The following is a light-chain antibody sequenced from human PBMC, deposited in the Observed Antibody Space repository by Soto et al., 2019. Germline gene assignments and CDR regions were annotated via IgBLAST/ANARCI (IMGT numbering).Light chain of an antibody. CDR2: AAS. V-gene: IGKV3-20*01. CDR3: QQYGSSPWT. CDR1: QTVSSSY. Sequence: EIVLGHSPAIVCLSPGARATLSCRASQTVSSSYLAWYQQKPGQAPRLLIYAASSRATGIPDRFSGSGSGTDFTLTVSRLEPEDFAVYYCQQYGSSPWTFGQGTKVDIK. J-gene: IGKJ1*01.